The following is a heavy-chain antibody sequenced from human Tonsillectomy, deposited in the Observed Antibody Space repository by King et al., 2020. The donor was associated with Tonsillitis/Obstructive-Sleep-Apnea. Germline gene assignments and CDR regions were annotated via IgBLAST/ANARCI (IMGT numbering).Heavy chain of an antibody. J-gene: IGHJ4*02. V-gene: IGHV4-34*01. CDR2: INHSGST. CDR1: GGSFSGYY. CDR3: ASRGSTSCYYS. Sequence: VQLQQWGAGLLKPSETLSLTCAVYGGSFSGYYWRWIRQHPGQGLEWIGEINHSGSTNYNPSLKSRVTLSVDTSKNQFSLKLSSVTAADTAVYYCASRGSTSCYYSWGQGTLVTVSS. D-gene: IGHD2-2*01.